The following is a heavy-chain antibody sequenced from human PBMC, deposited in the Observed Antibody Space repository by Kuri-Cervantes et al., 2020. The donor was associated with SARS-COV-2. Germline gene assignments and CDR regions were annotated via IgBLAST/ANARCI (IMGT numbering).Heavy chain of an antibody. V-gene: IGHV1-18*04. D-gene: IGHD3-10*01. CDR2: ISAYNGNT. Sequence: ASVKVSCKASGYTFTGYYMHWVRQAPGQGLEWMGWISAYNGNTNYAQKLQGRVTMTTDTSTSTAYMELRSLRSDDTAVYYCARSITMVRGVIIPRGPSDYWGQGTLVTVSS. CDR1: GYTFTGYY. CDR3: ARSITMVRGVIIPRGPSDY. J-gene: IGHJ4*02.